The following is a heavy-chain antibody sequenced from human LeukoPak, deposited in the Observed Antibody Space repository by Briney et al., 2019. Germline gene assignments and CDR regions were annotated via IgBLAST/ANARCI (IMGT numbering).Heavy chain of an antibody. J-gene: IGHJ3*02. CDR2: IVVASGKT. V-gene: IGHV1-58*01. D-gene: IGHD3-10*01. CDR1: GFTFTTSA. CDR3: SYGSGWHAFDI. Sequence: SVRVSCKASGFTFTTSAVQWVRQARGQRLEWIGWIVVASGKTNYAQKFQERVTITRDMSTSTSYMELSSLRSEDTAVYYCSYGSGWHAFDIWGQGTVLTVSS.